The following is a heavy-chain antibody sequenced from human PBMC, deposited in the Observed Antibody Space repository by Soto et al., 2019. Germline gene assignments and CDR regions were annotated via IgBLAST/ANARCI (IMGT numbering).Heavy chain of an antibody. Sequence: SQTLSLTCAISGDSVSSNSAAWNWIRQSPSRGLEWLGRTYYRSKWYNDYAVSVKSRITINPDTSKNQFSLQLNSVTPEDTAVYYCVRGPKYSSGWYESDYYYGMDVWGQGTTVTVSS. D-gene: IGHD6-19*01. CDR3: VRGPKYSSGWYESDYYYGMDV. CDR1: GDSVSSNSAA. J-gene: IGHJ6*02. V-gene: IGHV6-1*01. CDR2: TYYRSKWYN.